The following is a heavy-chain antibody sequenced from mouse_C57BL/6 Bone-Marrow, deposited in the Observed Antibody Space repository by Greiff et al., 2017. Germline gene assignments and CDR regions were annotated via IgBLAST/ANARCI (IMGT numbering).Heavy chain of an antibody. CDR1: GYAFSSYW. Sequence: VQLQQSGAELVKPGASVKISCKASGYAFSSYWMNWVKQRPGKSLEWIGQIYHGDGDTNYNGKFKGKGTLTADNSSITAYMQLSSLTSDDSAVYFFARGAYWGQGTLVTVSA. J-gene: IGHJ3*01. CDR3: ARGAY. CDR2: IYHGDGDT. V-gene: IGHV1-80*01.